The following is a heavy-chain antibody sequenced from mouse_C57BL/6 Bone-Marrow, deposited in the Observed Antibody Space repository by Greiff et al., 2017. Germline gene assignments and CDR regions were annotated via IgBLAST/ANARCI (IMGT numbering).Heavy chain of an antibody. V-gene: IGHV5-6*01. CDR1: GFTFSSYG. J-gene: IGHJ2*01. CDR2: ISSGGSYT. Sequence: EVQLVESGGDLVKPGGSLKLSCAASGFTFSSYGMSWVRQTPDKRLEWVATISSGGSYTYYPDSVKGRFTISRDNAKNTLYLQMSSLKSEDTAMYYCARQGVYYFDDWGQGTTLTVSS. CDR3: ARQGVYYFDD.